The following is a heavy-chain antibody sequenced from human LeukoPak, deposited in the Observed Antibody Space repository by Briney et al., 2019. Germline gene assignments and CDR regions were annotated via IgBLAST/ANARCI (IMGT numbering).Heavy chain of an antibody. CDR2: ISGSGGST. CDR3: AKEGGLLTYYYYGMDV. Sequence: GGSLRLSCAASGFTFSSYAMSWVRQAPGKGLEWVSAISGSGGSTYYADSVKGRFTISRDNSKNTLYLQMNSLRAEDTAVYYCAKEGGLLTYYYYGMDVWGQGTTVTVSS. V-gene: IGHV3-23*01. D-gene: IGHD1-26*01. J-gene: IGHJ6*02. CDR1: GFTFSSYA.